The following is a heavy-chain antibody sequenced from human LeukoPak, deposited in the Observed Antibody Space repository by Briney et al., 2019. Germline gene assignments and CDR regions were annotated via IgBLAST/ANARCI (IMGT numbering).Heavy chain of an antibody. CDR2: IYYTGST. Sequence: SETLSLTCTVSAGSISVYYWSWIRQPPGRGLEWIGFIYYTGSTTYNPSLKSRVTISVDTSKNQFSLKLTSVTAADTAVYYCARGYRAISDYWGQGTLVTVSS. D-gene: IGHD2-2*02. CDR3: ARGYRAISDY. V-gene: IGHV4-59*01. J-gene: IGHJ4*02. CDR1: AGSISVYY.